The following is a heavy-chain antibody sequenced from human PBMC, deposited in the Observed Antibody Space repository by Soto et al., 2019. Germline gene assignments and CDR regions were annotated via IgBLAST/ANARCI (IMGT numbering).Heavy chain of an antibody. J-gene: IGHJ4*02. Sequence: GASVKVSCKASGYTFTSYGISWVRQAPGQGLEWMGWIIAYNGNTNYAQKFQGRVTMTTDASTSTAYMELSSLRSEDTAAYYCARELDYYDSSGYYYGDYFWGQGTLVTVSS. V-gene: IGHV1-18*01. D-gene: IGHD3-22*01. CDR3: ARELDYYDSSGYYYGDYF. CDR2: IIAYNGNT. CDR1: GYTFTSYG.